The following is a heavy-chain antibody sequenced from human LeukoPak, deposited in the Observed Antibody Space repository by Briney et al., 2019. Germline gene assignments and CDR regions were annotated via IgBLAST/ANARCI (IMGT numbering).Heavy chain of an antibody. CDR2: ISGIGGST. CDR3: AKDSQRDYYDSSGFSH. D-gene: IGHD3-22*01. V-gene: IGHV3-23*01. CDR1: GFTFSSCA. J-gene: IGHJ4*02. Sequence: GGSLRLSCAASGFTFSSCAMSWARQAPGKGLEWVSCISGIGGSTYYADSVKGRFTISRDNSKSTLYLQMNSLRAEDTAVYYCAKDSQRDYYDSSGFSHWGPGTLVTVSS.